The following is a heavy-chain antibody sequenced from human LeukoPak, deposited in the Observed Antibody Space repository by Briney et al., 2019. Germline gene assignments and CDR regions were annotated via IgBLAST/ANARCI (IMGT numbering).Heavy chain of an antibody. D-gene: IGHD3-16*01. V-gene: IGHV1-69*06. Sequence: SVKVSCKASGGTFISYAISWVRQAPGQGLEWMGGIIPIFGTANYAQKFQGRVTITADKSTSTAYMELSRLRSEDTAVYYCASRGGTWTEFDYWGQGTLVTVSS. CDR3: ASRGGTWTEFDY. CDR1: GGTFISYA. CDR2: IIPIFGTA. J-gene: IGHJ4*02.